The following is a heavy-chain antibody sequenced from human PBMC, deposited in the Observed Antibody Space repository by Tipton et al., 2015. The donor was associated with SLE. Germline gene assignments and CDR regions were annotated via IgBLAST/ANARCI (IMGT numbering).Heavy chain of an antibody. CDR3: ARGAGVGQYSSSSAYFDY. V-gene: IGHV4-4*07. CDR1: GGSISSYY. D-gene: IGHD6-6*01. J-gene: IGHJ4*02. Sequence: TLSLTCTVSGGSISSYYWSWIRQPAGKGLEWIGHIYTSGSTNYNPSLKSRVTISVGTSKNQFSLKLSSVTAADTAVYYCARGAGVGQYSSSSAYFDYWGQGTLVTISS. CDR2: IYTSGST.